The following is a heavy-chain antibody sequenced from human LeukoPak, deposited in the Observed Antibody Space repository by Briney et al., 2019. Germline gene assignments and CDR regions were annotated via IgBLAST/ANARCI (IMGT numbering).Heavy chain of an antibody. CDR1: GFTFSSYS. CDR3: ARSKPWGYCSGGSCYPTYYYYYYMDV. CDR2: ISSSSNYI. J-gene: IGHJ6*03. D-gene: IGHD2-15*01. V-gene: IGHV3-21*01. Sequence: GGSLRLSCAASGFTFSSYSMNWARQAPGRGLEWVSSISSSSNYIYYVDSVKGRFTISRDNAKNSLSLQMNSLRAEDTAVYFCARSKPWGYCSGGSCYPTYYYYYYMDVWGKGTTVTVSS.